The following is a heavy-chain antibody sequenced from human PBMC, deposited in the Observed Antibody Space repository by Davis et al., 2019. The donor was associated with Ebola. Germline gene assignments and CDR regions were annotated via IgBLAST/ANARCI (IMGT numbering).Heavy chain of an antibody. CDR2: IGSSSEYI. J-gene: IGHJ6*02. D-gene: IGHD6-6*01. Sequence: PGESLKISCAASGFMFSAYSMNWVRQAPGKGLEWVSGIGSSSEYIYYADSLKGRFTVSRDNAKKSLFLQMDNLRAEDTAVYFCARDRYSSSPNAYGMDVWGQGTTVTVSS. CDR1: GFMFSAYS. CDR3: ARDRYSSSPNAYGMDV. V-gene: IGHV3-21*01.